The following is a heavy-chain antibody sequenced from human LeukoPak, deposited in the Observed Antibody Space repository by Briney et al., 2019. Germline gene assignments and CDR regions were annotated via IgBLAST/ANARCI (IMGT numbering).Heavy chain of an antibody. CDR1: GFTFSNYG. CDR3: AAVTGIEGFDY. J-gene: IGHJ4*02. Sequence: GGSLRLSCAASGFTFSNYGMHWVRQAPGKGLEWVAVIAYDGSNKYYADSVKGRFTISRDNSKNTVHLQMNTLRAEDTAVYYCAAVTGIEGFDYWGQGTLVTVSS. D-gene: IGHD6-19*01. CDR2: IAYDGSNK. V-gene: IGHV3-30*03.